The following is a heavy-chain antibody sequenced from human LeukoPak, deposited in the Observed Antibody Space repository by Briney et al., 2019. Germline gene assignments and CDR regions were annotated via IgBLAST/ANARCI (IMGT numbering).Heavy chain of an antibody. D-gene: IGHD2-8*01. V-gene: IGHV3-74*01. J-gene: IGHJ4*02. Sequence: GGSLRLSCAASGFTFTHYWMNWVRQAPGKGLVWVSRINSDGNFTSYADSVKGRITISRDNAKNTLYLQMNSLRVEDTAVYYCVAGVGYYWGQGTLVTVSS. CDR3: VAGVGYY. CDR2: INSDGNFT. CDR1: GFTFTHYW.